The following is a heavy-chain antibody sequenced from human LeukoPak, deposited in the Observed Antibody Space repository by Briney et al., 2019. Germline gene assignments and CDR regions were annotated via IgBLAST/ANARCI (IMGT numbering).Heavy chain of an antibody. CDR1: GYSFTSYW. J-gene: IGHJ5*02. D-gene: IGHD2-2*01. CDR3: ARSVCSSTSCSGDWFDP. Sequence: GESLRISCKGSGYSFTSYWISWVRQMPGKGLERMGRIDPSDSYTNYSPSFQGHVTISADKSISTAYLQWSSLKASDTAMYYCARSVCSSTSCSGDWFDPWGQGTLVTVSS. CDR2: IDPSDSYT. V-gene: IGHV5-10-1*01.